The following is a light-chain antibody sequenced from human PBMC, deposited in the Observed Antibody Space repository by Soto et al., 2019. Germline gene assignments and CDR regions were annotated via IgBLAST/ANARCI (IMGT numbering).Light chain of an antibody. J-gene: IGKJ1*01. CDR1: QSVSSN. CDR2: GAS. Sequence: EIVMTQSPATLSVSPGERATLSCRASQSVSSNLAWYQQKPGQAPRLLIYGASTRATGIPARFSGSGCGTAFTLTIITLQTVEFAVYYCHQYNNCPRRGRTFGRGTKVEIK. CDR3: HQYNNCPRRGRT. V-gene: IGKV3-15*01.